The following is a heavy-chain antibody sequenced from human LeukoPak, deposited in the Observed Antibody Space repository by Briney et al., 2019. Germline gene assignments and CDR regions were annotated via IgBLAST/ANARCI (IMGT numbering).Heavy chain of an antibody. J-gene: IGHJ3*02. CDR3: AKDLVVAATNAFDI. CDR1: GFTFSSYG. V-gene: IGHV3-33*06. D-gene: IGHD2-15*01. CDR2: IWYDRSNK. Sequence: PGGSLRLSCAASGFTFSSYGMHWIRQAPGKWLEWVAVIWYDRSNKYYADSVKGRFTISRDNSKNTLYLQMNSLRVEDTAVYYCAKDLVVAATNAFDIWGQGTMVTVST.